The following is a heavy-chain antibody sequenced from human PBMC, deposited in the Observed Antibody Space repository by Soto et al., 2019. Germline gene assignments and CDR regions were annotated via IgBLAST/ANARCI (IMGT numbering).Heavy chain of an antibody. Sequence: EVQLVESGGDLVQPGGSLRLSCAASRFTFSNFWMSWVRQTPGRGLEWVANMNQDGSEKYYLDSVRGRFTISRDNAKNSLSLQINSLRAEDTSVYYCAKDASGWSVTWGQGTPVIVSS. J-gene: IGHJ5*02. D-gene: IGHD6-19*01. CDR1: RFTFSNFW. V-gene: IGHV3-7*04. CDR2: MNQDGSEK. CDR3: AKDASGWSVT.